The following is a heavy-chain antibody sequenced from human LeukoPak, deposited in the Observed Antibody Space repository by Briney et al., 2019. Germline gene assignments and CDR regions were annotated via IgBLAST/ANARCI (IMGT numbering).Heavy chain of an antibody. CDR2: IIPIFGTA. CDR1: GGTFSSYA. D-gene: IGHD2-2*01. V-gene: IGHV1-69*01. J-gene: IGHJ3*02. Sequence: SVKVSCMASGGTFSSYAISWVRQAPGQGLEWMGGIIPIFGTANYAQKFQGRVTITADESTSTAYMELSSLRSEDTAVYYCASLTSNHCSSTSCYDAFDIWGQGTMVTVSS. CDR3: ASLTSNHCSSTSCYDAFDI.